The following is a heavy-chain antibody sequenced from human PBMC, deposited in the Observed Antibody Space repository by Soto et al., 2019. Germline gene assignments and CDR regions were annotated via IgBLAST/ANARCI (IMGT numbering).Heavy chain of an antibody. V-gene: IGHV4-30-4*01. CDR3: ATHPYYDFYSGDYMDY. CDR2: IYYSGST. J-gene: IGHJ4*02. Sequence: QVQLQESGPGLVKPSQTLSLTCTVSGGSINSADYYCTWFRQPPGKGLEWIGYIYYSGSTYYNPSLKSRLTISIATSTNQFSLKLSSVTAADTAVYYCATHPYYDFYSGDYMDYWGQGTLITVSS. D-gene: IGHD3-3*01. CDR1: GGSINSADYY.